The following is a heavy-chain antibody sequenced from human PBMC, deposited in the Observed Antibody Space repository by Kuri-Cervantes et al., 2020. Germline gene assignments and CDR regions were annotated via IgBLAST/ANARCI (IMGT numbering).Heavy chain of an antibody. CDR3: ASPKGGIDRPVLSGMDV. CDR1: GFTVSSNY. CDR2: IYSGGST. D-gene: IGHD1-26*01. J-gene: IGHJ6*02. Sequence: GESLKISCAASGFTVSSNYMSWVRQAPGKGLEWVSVIYSGGSTYYADSVKGRFTISRDNSKNTLYLQMNSLRAEDTAVYYCASPKGGIDRPVLSGMDVWGQGTTVTVSS. V-gene: IGHV3-53*01.